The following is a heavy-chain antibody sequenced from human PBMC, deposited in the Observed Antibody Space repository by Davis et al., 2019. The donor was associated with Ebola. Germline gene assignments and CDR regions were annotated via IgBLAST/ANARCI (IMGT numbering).Heavy chain of an antibody. V-gene: IGHV1-18*04. D-gene: IGHD1-1*01. CDR3: ARAQFPTTSDH. J-gene: IGHJ4*02. CDR1: AYTFTSYG. CDR2: FNPHNGNT. Sequence: AASVKVSCKASAYTFTSYGISWVRQPPGHGLQWMGWFNPHNGNTNYAQNVQGRVTMTTDTSTSTAYMEVGSPRSDDTAVYYCARAQFPTTSDHWGQGTLVTVSS.